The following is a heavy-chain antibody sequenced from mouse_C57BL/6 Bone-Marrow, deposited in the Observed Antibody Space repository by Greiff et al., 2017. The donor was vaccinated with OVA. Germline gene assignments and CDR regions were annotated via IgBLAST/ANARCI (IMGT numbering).Heavy chain of an antibody. D-gene: IGHD3-2*02. CDR1: LYTFTDYY. V-gene: IGHV1-26*01. Sequence: VQLKQSGPELVKPGASVKLSCKAPLYTFTDYYMNWVKQSHGKSLEWIGDINPNNGGTSYNQKFKGKATLTVDKSSSTAYMELRSLTSEDSAVYYCAKALNEAYWGQGTLVTVSA. J-gene: IGHJ3*01. CDR3: AKALNEAY. CDR2: INPNNGGT.